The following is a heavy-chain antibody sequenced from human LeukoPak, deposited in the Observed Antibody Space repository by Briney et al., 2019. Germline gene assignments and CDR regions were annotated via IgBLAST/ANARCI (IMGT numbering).Heavy chain of an antibody. D-gene: IGHD3-10*01. V-gene: IGHV1-2*02. Sequence: GASVKVSCKASGYTFTGYYMHWVRQAPGQGLEWMGWINPNGGGTNYAQKFQGRVTMTRDTSISTAYMELSRLRSDDTAVYYCARDPIGYGSGSYYGERLDYWGQGTLVTVSS. CDR3: ARDPIGYGSGSYYGERLDY. CDR2: INPNGGGT. J-gene: IGHJ4*02. CDR1: GYTFTGYY.